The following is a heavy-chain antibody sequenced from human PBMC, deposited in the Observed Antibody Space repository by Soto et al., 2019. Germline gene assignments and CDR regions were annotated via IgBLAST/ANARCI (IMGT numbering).Heavy chain of an antibody. D-gene: IGHD2-15*01. Sequence: RGSLRLSCAASGFTFSSYAMSWVRQAPGKGLEWVSAISGSGGSTYYADSVKGRFTISRDNSKNTLYLQMNSLRAEDTAVYYCAKDLGCSGGSCYDNWFDPWGQGTLVTVSS. CDR2: ISGSGGST. J-gene: IGHJ5*02. CDR3: AKDLGCSGGSCYDNWFDP. CDR1: GFTFSSYA. V-gene: IGHV3-23*01.